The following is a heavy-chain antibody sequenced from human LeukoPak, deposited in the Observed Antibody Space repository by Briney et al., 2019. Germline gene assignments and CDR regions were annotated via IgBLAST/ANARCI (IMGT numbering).Heavy chain of an antibody. Sequence: GGSLRLSCAASGFTLSSYAMSWVRQAPGKGLEWVSAISDSGNTYHADSVKGRFTISRDNSKNTLYLQMNSLRAEDTAVYYCAKVPRYCSGGSCYSATGYFDYWGQGILVTVSS. CDR2: ISDSGNT. CDR3: AKVPRYCSGGSCYSATGYFDY. CDR1: GFTLSSYA. V-gene: IGHV3-23*01. J-gene: IGHJ4*02. D-gene: IGHD2-15*01.